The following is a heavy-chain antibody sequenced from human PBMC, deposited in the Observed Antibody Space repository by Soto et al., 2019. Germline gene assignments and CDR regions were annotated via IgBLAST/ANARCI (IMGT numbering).Heavy chain of an antibody. CDR1: GFTFDDYA. CDR3: AKDNYRVTLNLGA. CDR2: ISWNSGSI. D-gene: IGHD3-3*01. V-gene: IGHV3-9*01. J-gene: IGHJ4*02. Sequence: GGSLRLSCAASGFTFDDYAMHWVRQAPGKGLEWVSGISWNSGSIGYADSVKGRFTISRDNAKNSLYLQMNSLRAEDTALYYCAKDNYRVTLNLGAWGQGTLVTVSS.